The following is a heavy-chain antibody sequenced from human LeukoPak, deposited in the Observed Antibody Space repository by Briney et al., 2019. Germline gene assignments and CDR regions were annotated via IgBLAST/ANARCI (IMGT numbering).Heavy chain of an antibody. CDR2: IYYSGST. CDR1: GGSISSYY. J-gene: IGHJ4*02. Sequence: PSETLSLTCTVSGGSISSYYWSWIRQPPGKGLEWIGYIYYSGSTNYNPSLKSRVTISVDTSKNQFSLKLSSVTAADTAVYYCARGIIGGVDFDYWGQGTLVTVSS. V-gene: IGHV4-59*12. CDR3: ARGIIGGVDFDY. D-gene: IGHD1-14*01.